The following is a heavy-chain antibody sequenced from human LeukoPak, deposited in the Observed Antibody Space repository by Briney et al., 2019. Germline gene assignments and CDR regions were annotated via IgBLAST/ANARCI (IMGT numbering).Heavy chain of an antibody. CDR2: INHSGST. V-gene: IGHV4-34*01. CDR1: GGSFSGYY. J-gene: IGHJ6*02. CDR3: ARPAPGKKYGMDV. Sequence: KPSETLSLTCAVYGGSFSGYYWSWIRQPPGKGLEWTGEINHSGSTNYNPSLKSRVTISVDTSKNQFSLKLSSVTAADTAVYYCARPAPGKKYGMDVWGRGTTVTVSS.